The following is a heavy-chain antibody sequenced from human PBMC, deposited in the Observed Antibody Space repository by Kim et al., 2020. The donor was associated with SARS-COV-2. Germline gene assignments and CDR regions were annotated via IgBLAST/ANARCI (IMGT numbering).Heavy chain of an antibody. Sequence: ASVKVSCKASGYTFTSYGISWVRQAPGQGLEWMGWISAYNGNTNYAQKLQGRVTMTTDTSTSTAYMELRSLRSDDTAVYYCARGGKYYDSSGYSMPTGADYDAMDVWGQGTPVTVSS. J-gene: IGHJ6*02. D-gene: IGHD3-22*01. CDR3: ARGGKYYDSSGYSMPTGADYDAMDV. V-gene: IGHV1-18*04. CDR1: GYTFTSYG. CDR2: ISAYNGNT.